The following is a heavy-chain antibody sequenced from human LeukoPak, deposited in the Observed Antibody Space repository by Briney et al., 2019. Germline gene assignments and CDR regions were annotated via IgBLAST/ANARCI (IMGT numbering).Heavy chain of an antibody. Sequence: ASVKVSCKASGYTFTSYAMHWVRQAPGQRLEWMGWINAGNGNTKYSQKFQGRVTITRDTSASTAYMELSSLRSDDTAVYYCARGPPPYTEGDLFYYYGLDVWGQGTTVTVSS. J-gene: IGHJ6*02. CDR2: INAGNGNT. CDR1: GYTFTSYA. CDR3: ARGPPPYTEGDLFYYYGLDV. V-gene: IGHV1-3*01. D-gene: IGHD3-16*01.